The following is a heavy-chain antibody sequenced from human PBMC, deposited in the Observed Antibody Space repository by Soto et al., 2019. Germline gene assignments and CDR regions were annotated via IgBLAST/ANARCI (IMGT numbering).Heavy chain of an antibody. CDR1: GFTFSGYS. CDR2: ISKSGFTI. D-gene: IGHD3-3*01. Sequence: PGGSLRLTCAVSGFTFSGYSLNWVRQPPWRGLEWIAYISKSGFTIYYAAPVEGAFSISRYNAKNTLYLQMYSLRAEDTAVYFCARDNNVFWSGNFVYWGQGALVTVSS. V-gene: IGHV3-48*01. CDR3: ARDNNVFWSGNFVY. J-gene: IGHJ4*02.